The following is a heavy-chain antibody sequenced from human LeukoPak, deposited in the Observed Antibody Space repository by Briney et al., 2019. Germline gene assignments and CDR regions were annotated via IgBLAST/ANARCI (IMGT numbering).Heavy chain of an antibody. D-gene: IGHD3-10*01. V-gene: IGHV4-59*01. CDR1: GGSISSYY. CDR3: ARGSLYGSGSYYKSPYYFDY. Sequence: PSETLSLTCTVSGGSISSYYWSWIRQPPGKGLEWIGYIYYSGSTNYNPSLKSRVTISVDTSKNQFSLKLSSVTAADTAVYYCARGSLYGSGSYYKSPYYFDYWGQGTLVTVSS. J-gene: IGHJ4*02. CDR2: IYYSGST.